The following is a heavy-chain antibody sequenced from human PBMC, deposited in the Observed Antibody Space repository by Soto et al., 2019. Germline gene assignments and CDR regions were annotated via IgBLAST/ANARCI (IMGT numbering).Heavy chain of an antibody. CDR1: GYTFTGYY. CDR2: INPNSGGT. CDR3: ARELELSKGDAFDI. Sequence: GASVKVSCKASGYTFTGYYMHWVRQAPGQGLEWMGWINPNSGGTNYAQKFQGWVTMTRDTSISTAYMELSRLRSDDTAVYYCARELELSKGDAFDIWGQGTMVTVS. V-gene: IGHV1-2*04. D-gene: IGHD1-7*01. J-gene: IGHJ3*02.